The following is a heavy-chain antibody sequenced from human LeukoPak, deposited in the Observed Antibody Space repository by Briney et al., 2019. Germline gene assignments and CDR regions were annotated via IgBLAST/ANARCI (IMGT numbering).Heavy chain of an antibody. CDR1: GGSISSYY. CDR3: ASKVRGWYDY. CDR2: IYYTGST. J-gene: IGHJ4*02. Sequence: SETLSLTCTVSGGSISSYYWSWIRQPPGKGLEWIGYIYYTGSTNYNPSLKSRVTISLDTSKNQFSLKLTSVTAADTAVYYCASKVRGWYDYWGQGTLVTVSS. V-gene: IGHV4-59*08. D-gene: IGHD6-19*01.